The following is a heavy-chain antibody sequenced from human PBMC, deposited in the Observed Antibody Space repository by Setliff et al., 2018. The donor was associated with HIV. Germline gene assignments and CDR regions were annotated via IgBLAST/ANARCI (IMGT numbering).Heavy chain of an antibody. CDR2: ISYDGSNK. V-gene: IGHV3-30*14. D-gene: IGHD2-15*01. CDR3: ATLWMRGGYFDT. J-gene: IGHJ4*02. Sequence: SLRLSCAASGFTFSSYAMHWVRQAPGKGLEWVAVISYDGSNKYYADSVKGRFTISRDNSKNTLYLQMNSLRAEDTAVYYCATLWMRGGYFDTWGQGTLVTVSS. CDR1: GFTFSSYA.